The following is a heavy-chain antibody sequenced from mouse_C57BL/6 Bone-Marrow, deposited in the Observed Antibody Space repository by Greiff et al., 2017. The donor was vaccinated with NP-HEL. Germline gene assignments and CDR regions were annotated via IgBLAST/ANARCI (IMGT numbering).Heavy chain of an antibody. CDR1: GYTFTSYW. Sequence: QVHVKQSGAELAKPGASVKLSCKASGYTFTSYWMHWVKQRPGQGLEWIGYINPSSGYTKYNQKFKDKATLTADKSSSTAYMQLSSLTYEDSAVYYCARGDRIYYYGSSYGFDYWGQGTTLTVSS. CDR2: INPSSGYT. D-gene: IGHD1-1*01. V-gene: IGHV1-7*01. CDR3: ARGDRIYYYGSSYGFDY. J-gene: IGHJ2*01.